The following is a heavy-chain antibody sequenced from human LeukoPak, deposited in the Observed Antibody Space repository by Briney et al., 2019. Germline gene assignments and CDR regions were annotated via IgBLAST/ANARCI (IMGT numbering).Heavy chain of an antibody. J-gene: IGHJ4*02. D-gene: IGHD2-2*01. CDR3: ASGRSTSRPFNY. CDR1: GFSISSSSYY. CDR2: IYYSRST. V-gene: IGHV4-39*01. Sequence: KPSETLSLTCTVSGFSISSSSYYWVWIRQPPGKVLDWLGSIYYSRSTYDNPSIKSRVTISVVTSKTQLSLKLSSVTAADTAVYYCASGRSTSRPFNYWGQGTLVTVSS.